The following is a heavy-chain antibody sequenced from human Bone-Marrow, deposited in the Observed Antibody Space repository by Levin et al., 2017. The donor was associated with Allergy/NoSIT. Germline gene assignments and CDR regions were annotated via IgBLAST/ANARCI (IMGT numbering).Heavy chain of an antibody. V-gene: IGHV4-34*01. CDR3: ARGRHYYDSSGFYLPSGYAGDYYGLDV. CDR2: INHSGST. CDR1: GGAFSDYY. J-gene: IGHJ6*02. D-gene: IGHD3-22*01. Sequence: TSETLSLTCAVYGGAFSDYYWTWIRQPPGKGLEWIGEINHSGSTNFHPSLKSRITISVDTSKNQSSLSLRSVTAAATGVYYCARGRHYYDSSGFYLPSGYAGDYYGLDVWGQGTTVTVSS.